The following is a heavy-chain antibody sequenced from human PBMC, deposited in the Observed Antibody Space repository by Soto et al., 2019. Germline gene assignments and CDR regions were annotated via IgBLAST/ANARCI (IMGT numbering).Heavy chain of an antibody. CDR3: AKKTPGSAPFDN. V-gene: IGHV3-23*01. D-gene: IGHD2-15*01. J-gene: IGHJ4*02. CDR1: GFTFSSYV. Sequence: AGGSLRLSCAASGFTFSSYVMNWVRQAPGKGLEWVSGISNSGDGTSYADSVKGRFTISRDNSKDALYLQMNSLRAEDTAVYYCAKKTPGSAPFDNWGQGTLVTVSS. CDR2: ISNSGDGT.